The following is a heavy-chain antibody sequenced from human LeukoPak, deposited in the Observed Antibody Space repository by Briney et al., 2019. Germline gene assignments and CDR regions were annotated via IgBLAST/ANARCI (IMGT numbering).Heavy chain of an antibody. D-gene: IGHD3-16*01. CDR3: ARGPPYDYVWGSYMLVTPLPFDY. Sequence: SSETLSLTCAVYGGSFSGYYWIWIRQPPGKGLEWIGEINHSGSTNYNPSLTSRVTISVDTSKNQFSLKLTSVTDADTAVYYCARGPPYDYVWGSYMLVTPLPFDYWGQGTLVTVSS. CDR1: GGSFSGYY. CDR2: INHSGST. J-gene: IGHJ4*02. V-gene: IGHV4-34*01.